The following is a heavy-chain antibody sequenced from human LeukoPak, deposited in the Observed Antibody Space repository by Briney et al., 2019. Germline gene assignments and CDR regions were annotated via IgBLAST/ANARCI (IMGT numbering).Heavy chain of an antibody. J-gene: IGHJ4*02. CDR3: ARLKEAVRLSPLDY. CDR2: IKQDGSEK. Sequence: GGSLRLSCAASGFTFSSYWMSWVRQAPGKGLEWVANIKQDGSEKYYVDSVKGRFTISRDNAKNSLYLQMNSLRAEDTAVYYCARLKEAVRLSPLDYWGQGTLVTVSS. CDR1: GFTFSSYW. V-gene: IGHV3-7*01. D-gene: IGHD6-6*01.